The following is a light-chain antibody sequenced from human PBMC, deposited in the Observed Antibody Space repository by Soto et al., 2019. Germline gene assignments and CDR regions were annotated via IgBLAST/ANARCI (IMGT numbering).Light chain of an antibody. V-gene: IGKV1-5*03. CDR3: QHYDGFPWT. CDR2: KAS. J-gene: IGKJ1*01. CDR1: QNISNW. Sequence: DIQMTQSPSTLSASIGDRVTITCRASQNISNWLAWYQQKPGKAPKLLIYKASSLEGGFPSRFIGSASGTEFTLTISSLQPDDFATYSCQHYDGFPWTFGQGTKVEIK.